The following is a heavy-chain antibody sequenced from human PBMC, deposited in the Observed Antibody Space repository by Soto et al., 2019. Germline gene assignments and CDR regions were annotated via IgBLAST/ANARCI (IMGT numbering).Heavy chain of an antibody. CDR3: ARRGHQYYYYGMDV. V-gene: IGHV4-34*01. Sequence: SETLSLTCAVYGGSFSGYYWSWIRQPPGKGLEWIGEINHSGSTNYNPSLKSRVTISVDTSKNQFSLKLSSVTAADTAVYYCARRGHQYYYYGMDVWGQGTTVTVSS. J-gene: IGHJ6*02. CDR1: GGSFSGYY. CDR2: INHSGST.